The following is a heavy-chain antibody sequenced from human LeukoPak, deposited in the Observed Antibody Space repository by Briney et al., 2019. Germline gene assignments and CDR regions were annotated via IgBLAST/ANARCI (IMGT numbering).Heavy chain of an antibody. J-gene: IGHJ4*02. CDR3: ARDSSTLGYDILTGYDY. V-gene: IGHV3-48*01. CDR1: GFTFSSYS. CDR2: ISSTSSTI. D-gene: IGHD3-9*01. Sequence: GGSLRLSCAASGFTFSSYSMNWVRQAPGKGLEWVSYISSTSSTIYYAASVKGRFTISRDNAKNSLYLQMNSLRAEDTAVYYCARDSSTLGYDILTGYDYWGQGALVTVSS.